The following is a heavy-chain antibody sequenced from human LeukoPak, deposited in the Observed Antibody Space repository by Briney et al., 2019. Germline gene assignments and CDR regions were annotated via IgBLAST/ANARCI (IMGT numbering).Heavy chain of an antibody. Sequence: GGSLRLSCAASGFTFSNYWMHCIRQVPGKGLVWVSHIKYDGSATNYADSVKGRFTISRDNAKNTLYLQMNSLRAEDTAVYYCVSGSLQSGYNFDYWGQGALVTVSS. CDR2: IKYDGSAT. CDR1: GFTFSNYW. D-gene: IGHD3-3*01. J-gene: IGHJ4*02. V-gene: IGHV3-74*01. CDR3: VSGSLQSGYNFDY.